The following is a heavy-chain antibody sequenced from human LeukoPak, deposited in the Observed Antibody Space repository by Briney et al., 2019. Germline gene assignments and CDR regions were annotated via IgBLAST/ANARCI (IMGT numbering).Heavy chain of an antibody. Sequence: ASVKVSCKAFGYTFTTYGISWVRQAPGQGLEWMGWISVYNGNTNYAQKVQDRVTMMTDTSTSTAYMELRSLRSDDTAVYYCARDAPFLLRGDYTKGDYWGQGTLVTVSS. CDR3: ARDAPFLLRGDYTKGDY. V-gene: IGHV1-18*01. J-gene: IGHJ4*02. D-gene: IGHD4-4*01. CDR1: GYTFTTYG. CDR2: ISVYNGNT.